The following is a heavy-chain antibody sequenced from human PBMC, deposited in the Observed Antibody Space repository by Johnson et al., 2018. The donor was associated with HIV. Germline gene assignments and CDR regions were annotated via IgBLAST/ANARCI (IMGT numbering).Heavy chain of an antibody. CDR2: ISYDGSNK. CDR3: AKDSDKWAISGDDAFDI. D-gene: IGHD1-26*01. V-gene: IGHV3-30*18. Sequence: QVQLVESGGGVVQPGRSLRLSCAASGFTFSSYGMHWVRQAPGKGLEWVAVISYDGSNKYYADSVKGRFTISRDNSKNMLYLQINSLRAEDTAVYYCAKDSDKWAISGDDAFDIWGQGTMVTVSS. J-gene: IGHJ3*02. CDR1: GFTFSSYG.